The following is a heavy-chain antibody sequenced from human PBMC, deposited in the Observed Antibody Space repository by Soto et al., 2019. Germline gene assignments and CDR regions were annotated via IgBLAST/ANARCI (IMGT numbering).Heavy chain of an antibody. CDR3: ARQSLGNIRLRGFDY. Sequence: QVQLVESGGGVVQPGRSLRLSCAASGFTFSSYGMHWVRQAPGKGLEWVAVIWYDGSEKYYGDSVKGRFTISRDNSKNTLYRQMNSLRAEDTAVYYCARQSLGNIRLRGFDYWGQGALVTVSS. CDR2: IWYDGSEK. V-gene: IGHV3-33*01. CDR1: GFTFSSYG. D-gene: IGHD1-1*01. J-gene: IGHJ4*02.